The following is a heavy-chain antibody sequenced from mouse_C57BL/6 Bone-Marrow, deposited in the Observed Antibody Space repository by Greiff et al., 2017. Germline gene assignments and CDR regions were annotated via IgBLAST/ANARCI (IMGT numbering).Heavy chain of an antibody. Sequence: VKLQESGPGLVQPSQSLSITCTVSGFSLTSYGVHWVRQSPGKGLEWLGVIWRGGSTDYNAAFMSRLSITKDNSKSQVFFKMNSLQADDTAIYYCAKGPYYYGSSLAYWGQGTLVTVSA. CDR1: GFSLTSYG. J-gene: IGHJ3*01. D-gene: IGHD1-1*01. V-gene: IGHV2-5*01. CDR2: IWRGGST. CDR3: AKGPYYYGSSLAY.